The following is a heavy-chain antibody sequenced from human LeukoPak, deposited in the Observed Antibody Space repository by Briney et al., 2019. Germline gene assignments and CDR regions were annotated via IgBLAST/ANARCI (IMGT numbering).Heavy chain of an antibody. CDR3: AKGVVAATGAFDI. V-gene: IGHV3-33*06. CDR1: GFTFSSYG. CDR2: IWYDGSNK. Sequence: PGGSLRLSCAASGFTFSSYGMHWVRQAPAKGLEWVAVIWYDGSNKYYADSVKGRFTISRDNSKNTLYLQMNSLRAEDTAVYYCAKGVVAATGAFDIWGQGTMVTVSS. J-gene: IGHJ3*02. D-gene: IGHD2-15*01.